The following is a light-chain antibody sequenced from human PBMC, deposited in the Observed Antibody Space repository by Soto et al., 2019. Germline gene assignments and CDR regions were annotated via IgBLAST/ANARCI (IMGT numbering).Light chain of an antibody. V-gene: IGKV3-11*01. J-gene: IGKJ2*02. CDR2: AAS. CDR3: QQRREWPRT. CDR1: QSVDNY. Sequence: EIVLTQSPATLSLPPGERAALSCRASQSVDNYLAWYQQKPGQAPRLLIYAASIRATGIPARFSGSVSGTAFTLTISSLEPEDFAVYYCQQRREWPRTFGQGTKVDIK.